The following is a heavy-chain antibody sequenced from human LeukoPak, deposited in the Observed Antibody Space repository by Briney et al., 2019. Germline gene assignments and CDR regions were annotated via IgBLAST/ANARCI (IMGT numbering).Heavy chain of an antibody. CDR2: ISDDGNNK. V-gene: IGHV3-30*18. D-gene: IGHD3-10*01. CDR3: AKGGPHYGSGSYYAFDY. Sequence: PGGSLRLSCAASGFTFTNFAMHWVRKAPGKGLEGVTVISDDGNNKYFADSVKGRFTISRDNSKNTLYLQMNSLRAEDTAVYYCAKGGPHYGSGSYYAFDYWGQGTLVTVSS. J-gene: IGHJ4*02. CDR1: GFTFTNFA.